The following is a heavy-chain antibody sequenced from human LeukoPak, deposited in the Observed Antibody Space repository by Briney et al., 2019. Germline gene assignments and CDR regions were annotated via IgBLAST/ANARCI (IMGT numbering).Heavy chain of an antibody. CDR3: VRDGGVSGYDLLDY. J-gene: IGHJ4*02. D-gene: IGHD5-12*01. CDR1: GFTFSHYW. Sequence: GGSLRLSCAASGFTFSHYWMTWVRQAPGKGLEWVAQINQDGSEEYYMDSVKARFTISRDNAKNSVFLQMNSLRAEDTAVYYCVRDGGVSGYDLLDYWGQGTLVAVSS. V-gene: IGHV3-7*01. CDR2: INQDGSEE.